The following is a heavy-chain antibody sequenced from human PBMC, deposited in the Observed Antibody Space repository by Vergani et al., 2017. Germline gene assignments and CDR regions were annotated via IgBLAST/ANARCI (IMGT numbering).Heavy chain of an antibody. Sequence: QVQLQESGPGLVKPSQTLSLTCTVSGGSISSGGYYWSWIRQHPGKGLEWIGYIYYSGSTYYNPSLKSRVTISVDTSKNQFSLKLSSVTGADTAVYYCARKSGDCSRTSCYREXFDYWGQGTLVTVSS. CDR1: GGSISSGGYY. D-gene: IGHD2-2*02. J-gene: IGHJ4*02. V-gene: IGHV4-31*03. CDR3: ARKSGDCSRTSCYREXFDY. CDR2: IYYSGST.